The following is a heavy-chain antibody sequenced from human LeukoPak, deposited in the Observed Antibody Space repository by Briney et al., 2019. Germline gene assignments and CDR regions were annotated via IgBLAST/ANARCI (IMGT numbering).Heavy chain of an antibody. J-gene: IGHJ3*02. D-gene: IGHD5-12*01. Sequence: ASVKVSCKASGYTFTSYGISWVRQAPGQGLERMGWISAYNGNTNYAQKLQGRVTMTTDTSTSTAYMELRSLRSDDTAVYYCARDLLSADIVATTPDAFDIWGQGTMVTVSS. CDR2: ISAYNGNT. CDR1: GYTFTSYG. CDR3: ARDLLSADIVATTPDAFDI. V-gene: IGHV1-18*01.